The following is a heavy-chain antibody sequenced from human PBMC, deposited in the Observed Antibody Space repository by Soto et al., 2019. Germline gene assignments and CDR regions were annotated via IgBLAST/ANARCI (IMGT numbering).Heavy chain of an antibody. V-gene: IGHV3-23*01. J-gene: IGHJ4*02. CDR2: ITNSGDST. CDR1: GFAFATYA. Sequence: EVQLLESGGDLVQPGGSLRLSCAASGFAFATYAMTWVRQSPGKGLEWVSCITNSGDSTYFADSVKGRFTISRDDSKNTLYLQMSGLSAEDTAVYYCARGGPRDGYRDLDYCGPGTKVTVSS. D-gene: IGHD5-18*01. CDR3: ARGGPRDGYRDLDY.